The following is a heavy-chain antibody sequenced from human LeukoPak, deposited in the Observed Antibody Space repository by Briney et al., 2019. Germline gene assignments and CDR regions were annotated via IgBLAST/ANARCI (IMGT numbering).Heavy chain of an antibody. CDR3: ARECLMVGVYDAFDI. J-gene: IGHJ3*02. D-gene: IGHD1-26*01. Sequence: GGSLRLSCAASGFTFGDYWMTWVRQAPGKGLEWVAIIKEDGSEKYYVDSVKGRFTISRDNAKNSLYLQMKSLRDEDTAVYYCARECLMVGVYDAFDIWGQGTMVTVSS. CDR2: IKEDGSEK. CDR1: GFTFGDYW. V-gene: IGHV3-7*04.